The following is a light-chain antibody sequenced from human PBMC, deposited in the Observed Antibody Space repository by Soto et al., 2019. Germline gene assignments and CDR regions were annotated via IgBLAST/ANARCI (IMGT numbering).Light chain of an antibody. CDR3: QHYVTWPLT. J-gene: IGKJ4*01. CDR2: DTS. V-gene: IGKV3-15*01. Sequence: EIVMTQSPATLSVSPGERATLSCRASQSVSSNLAWYQQKPGQTPRLLIYDTSIRATGVPARFSGSRSGAESTLTISSLQSEDFAVYYCQHYVTWPLTFGGGTKVDIK. CDR1: QSVSSN.